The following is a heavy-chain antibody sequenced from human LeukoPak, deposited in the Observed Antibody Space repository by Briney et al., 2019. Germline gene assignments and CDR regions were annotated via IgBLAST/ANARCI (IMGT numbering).Heavy chain of an antibody. CDR2: ISSSSSTI. CDR1: GFAFSSYS. J-gene: IGHJ4*02. Sequence: GGSLRLSCAASGFAFSSYSMNWVRQAPGKGLEWVSYISSSSSTIYYADSVKGRFTISRDNAKNSLYLQMNSLRAEDTAVYYCARAGWSSRGYWGQGTLVTVSS. V-gene: IGHV3-48*01. CDR3: ARAGWSSRGY. D-gene: IGHD6-13*01.